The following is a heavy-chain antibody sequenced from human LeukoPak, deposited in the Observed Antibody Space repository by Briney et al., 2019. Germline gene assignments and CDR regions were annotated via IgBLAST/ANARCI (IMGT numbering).Heavy chain of an antibody. D-gene: IGHD5-12*01. V-gene: IGHV4-39*01. CDR1: GGSISSSSYY. CDR3: ARHLIDSGYDYSDY. Sequence: PSETLSLTCTVSGGSISSSSYYWGWIRQPPGKGLEWIGSIYYSGSTYYNPSLKSRVTISVDTSKNQLSLKLSSVTAADTAVYYCARHLIDSGYDYSDYWGQGTLVTVSS. J-gene: IGHJ4*02. CDR2: IYYSGST.